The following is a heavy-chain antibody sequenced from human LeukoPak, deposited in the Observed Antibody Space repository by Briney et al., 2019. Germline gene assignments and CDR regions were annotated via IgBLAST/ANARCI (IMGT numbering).Heavy chain of an antibody. V-gene: IGHV4-59*01. CDR1: GGSISSYY. D-gene: IGHD3-10*01. CDR2: IYYSGST. J-gene: IGHJ5*02. Sequence: SETLSLTCTVSGGSISSYYWSWIRQPPGKGLEWIGYIYYSGSTNYNPSLKSRVTISVDTSKNQFSLKLSSVTAADTAVYYCARQRDIWFGEGNWFDPWGQGTLVTVSS. CDR3: ARQRDIWFGEGNWFDP.